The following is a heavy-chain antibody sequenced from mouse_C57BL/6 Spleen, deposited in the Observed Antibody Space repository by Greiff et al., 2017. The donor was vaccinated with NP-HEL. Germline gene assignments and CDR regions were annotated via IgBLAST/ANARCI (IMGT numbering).Heavy chain of an antibody. V-gene: IGHV5-17*01. Sequence: DVMLVESGGGLVKPGGSLKLSCAASGFTFSDYGMHWVRQAPEKGLEWVAYISSGSSTIYYADTVKGRFTISRDNAKNTLFLQMTSLRSEDTAMYYCARTYDYHWYFDVWGTGTTVTVSS. CDR2: ISSGSSTI. CDR3: ARTYDYHWYFDV. J-gene: IGHJ1*03. D-gene: IGHD2-4*01. CDR1: GFTFSDYG.